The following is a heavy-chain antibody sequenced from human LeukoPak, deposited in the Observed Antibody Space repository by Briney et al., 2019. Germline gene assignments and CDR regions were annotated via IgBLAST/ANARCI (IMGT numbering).Heavy chain of an antibody. CDR1: GFTFSSYW. CDR2: INSDGSST. CDR3: ARAGRLGDAFDI. V-gene: IGHV3-74*01. Sequence: PGGSLRLSCAASGFTFSSYWMHWVRQAPGKGLVWVSRINSDGSSTSYADSVKGRFTISRDNAKNTLYLQMNSLRAEDTAVYYCARAGRLGDAFDIWGQGTMVTVSS. D-gene: IGHD3-22*01. J-gene: IGHJ3*02.